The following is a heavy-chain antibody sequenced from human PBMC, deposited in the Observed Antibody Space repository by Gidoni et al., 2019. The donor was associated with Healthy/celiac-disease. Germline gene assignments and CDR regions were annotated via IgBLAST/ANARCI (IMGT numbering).Heavy chain of an antibody. CDR3: TRVKVFSGDLDY. D-gene: IGHD3-10*01. V-gene: IGHV3-49*02. Sequence: VEGRFTISRDDSKSIAYLQMNSLKTEDTAVYYCTRVKVFSGDLDYWGQGTLVTVSS. J-gene: IGHJ4*02.